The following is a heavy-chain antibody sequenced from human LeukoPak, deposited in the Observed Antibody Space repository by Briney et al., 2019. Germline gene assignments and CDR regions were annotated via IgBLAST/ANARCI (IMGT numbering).Heavy chain of an antibody. CDR2: IIPIFGTA. D-gene: IGHD6-13*01. CDR3: AEDRHSSPQRGDWFDP. V-gene: IGHV1-69*13. Sequence: GASVKVSCKASGYTFTSYGISWVRQAPGQGLEWMGGIIPIFGTANYAQKFQGRVTITADESTSTAYMELSSLRSEDTAVYYCAEDRHSSPQRGDWFDPWGQGTLVTVSS. CDR1: GYTFTSYG. J-gene: IGHJ5*02.